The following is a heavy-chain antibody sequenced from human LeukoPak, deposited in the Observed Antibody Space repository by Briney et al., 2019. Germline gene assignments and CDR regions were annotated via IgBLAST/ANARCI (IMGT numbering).Heavy chain of an antibody. D-gene: IGHD2-21*02. CDR2: ISSDGNNK. Sequence: GGSLRLSCAASGFTFSTSSMHWVRQTPGKGLDWVALISSDGNNKYYANSVKGRFTISRDNSKNTLSLQMNSLRGDDTAVYYCTRDPRLREFESWGQGTLVTVSS. V-gene: IGHV3-30-3*01. J-gene: IGHJ1*01. CDR3: TRDPRLREFES. CDR1: GFTFSTSS.